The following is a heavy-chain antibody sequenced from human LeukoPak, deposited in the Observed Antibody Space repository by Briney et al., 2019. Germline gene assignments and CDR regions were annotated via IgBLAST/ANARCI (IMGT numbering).Heavy chain of an antibody. CDR3: ARTRYSNAYDY. Sequence: PGGSLRLSCAASGFTFSSYWMHRVRQAPGKGLVWVSHIKYDGSNTNYADSVKGRFTISRDNAKNTLYLQMNSLRAEDTAVYSCARTRYSNAYDYWGQGTLVTVSS. CDR2: IKYDGSNT. D-gene: IGHD5-18*01. J-gene: IGHJ4*02. CDR1: GFTFSSYW. V-gene: IGHV3-74*01.